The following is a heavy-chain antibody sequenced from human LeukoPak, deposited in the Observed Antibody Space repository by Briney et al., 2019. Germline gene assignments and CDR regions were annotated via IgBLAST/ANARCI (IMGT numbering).Heavy chain of an antibody. CDR1: EFTLSSYW. D-gene: IGHD2-8*01. Sequence: GGSLRLPWEASEFTLSSYWMAGVGQAPGKGLGWGANIKQDGSEKYYVDSVKGRFTISRDNARNSLYLQMNNLRAEDTAIFYCARVNPLMAPGAFDIWGQGTMVAVSS. V-gene: IGHV3-7*01. J-gene: IGHJ3*02. CDR3: ARVNPLMAPGAFDI. CDR2: IKQDGSEK.